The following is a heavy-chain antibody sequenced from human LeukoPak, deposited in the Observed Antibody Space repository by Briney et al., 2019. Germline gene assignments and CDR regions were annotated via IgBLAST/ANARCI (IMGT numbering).Heavy chain of an antibody. CDR1: GFTFDDYA. D-gene: IGHD4-17*01. V-gene: IGHV3-9*01. CDR2: ISWNSGSI. J-gene: IGHJ4*02. CDR3: ARDGSYDYGDYYDY. Sequence: SLRLSCAASGFTFDDYAMHWVRQAPGKGLEWVSGISWNSGSIGYADSVKGRFTISRDNAKNSLYLQMNSLRAEDTAVYYCARDGSYDYGDYYDYWGQGTLVTVSS.